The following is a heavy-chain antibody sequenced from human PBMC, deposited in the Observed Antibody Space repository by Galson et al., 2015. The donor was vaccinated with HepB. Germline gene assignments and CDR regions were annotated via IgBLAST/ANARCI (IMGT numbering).Heavy chain of an antibody. D-gene: IGHD2-2*01. CDR1: GFTFSSYG. CDR2: ISYDGSNK. CDR3: AKDPINQLRAIGYMDV. Sequence: SLRLSCAASGFTFSSYGMHWVRQAPGKGLEWVAVISYDGSNKYYADSVKGRFTISRDNSKNTLYLQMNSLRAEDTAVYYCAKDPINQLRAIGYMDVWGKGTTVTVSS. J-gene: IGHJ6*03. V-gene: IGHV3-30*18.